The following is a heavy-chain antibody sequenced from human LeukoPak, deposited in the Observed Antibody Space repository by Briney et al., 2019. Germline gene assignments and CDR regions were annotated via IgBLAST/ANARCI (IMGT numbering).Heavy chain of an antibody. J-gene: IGHJ5*02. CDR1: GYTFTGYY. D-gene: IGHD6-6*01. Sequence: ASVKVSCKASGYTFTGYYMHWVRQAPGRGLEWMGWINPNSGGTNYAQKFQGRVTMTRDTSISTAYMELSRLRSDDTAVYYCARELRSSSAFDPWGQGTLVTVSS. CDR3: ARELRSSSAFDP. V-gene: IGHV1-2*02. CDR2: INPNSGGT.